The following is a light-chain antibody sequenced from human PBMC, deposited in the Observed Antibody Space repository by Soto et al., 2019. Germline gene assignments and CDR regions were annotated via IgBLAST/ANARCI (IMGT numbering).Light chain of an antibody. CDR2: AAS. CDR1: QGISTY. CDR3: QQAISFPIT. J-gene: IGKJ5*01. V-gene: IGKV1-12*01. Sequence: DIQMSQSPSSVSSSIWDRVSITCRASQGISTYLGWYQQKPGKAPKLLIYAASSLQTGVPSRFSGSGSGTDFTLTISSLQPEDFGTYYCQQAISFPITFGQGTRLEIK.